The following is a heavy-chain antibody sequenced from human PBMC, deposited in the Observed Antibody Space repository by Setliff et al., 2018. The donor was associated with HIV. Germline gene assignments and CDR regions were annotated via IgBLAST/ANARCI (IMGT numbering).Heavy chain of an antibody. Sequence: SCKASGYTFTSYGISWVRQAPGQGLEWMGWISAYNGNTNYAQKLQGRVTMTTDTSTSTAYMELRSLRSDDTAVYYCARNAAGAWELVDYFDYWGQGTLVTVSS. D-gene: IGHD1-26*01. J-gene: IGHJ4*02. V-gene: IGHV1-18*01. CDR3: ARNAAGAWELVDYFDY. CDR2: ISAYNGNT. CDR1: GYTFTSYG.